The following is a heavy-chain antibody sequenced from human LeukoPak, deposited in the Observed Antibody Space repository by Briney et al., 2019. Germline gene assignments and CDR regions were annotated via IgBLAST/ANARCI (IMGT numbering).Heavy chain of an antibody. D-gene: IGHD3-10*01. CDR2: ISSSGSTI. J-gene: IGHJ6*02. V-gene: IGHV3-11*01. Sequence: GGSLRLSCAASGFTFSDYYMSWIRQAPGKGLGWVSYISSSGSTIYYADSVKGRFTISRDNAKNSLYLQMNSLRAEDTAVYYCARDSSPRVYGSGSYYTIYYYGMDVWGQGTTVTVSS. CDR1: GFTFSDYY. CDR3: ARDSSPRVYGSGSYYTIYYYGMDV.